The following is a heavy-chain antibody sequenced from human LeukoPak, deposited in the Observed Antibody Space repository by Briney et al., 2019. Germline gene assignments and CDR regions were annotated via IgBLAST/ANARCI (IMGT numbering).Heavy chain of an antibody. Sequence: GGSLRLSCAASGFTFSNYAMHWVRQPPGKGLEWVAVISFDGSNKYYADSVKGRFTISRDNSRNTLYLQMNTLRVEDTAVYYCAKDIGDRRRGIDYWGQGTLVTVSS. D-gene: IGHD3-10*01. J-gene: IGHJ4*02. CDR3: AKDIGDRRRGIDY. V-gene: IGHV3-30*04. CDR2: ISFDGSNK. CDR1: GFTFSNYA.